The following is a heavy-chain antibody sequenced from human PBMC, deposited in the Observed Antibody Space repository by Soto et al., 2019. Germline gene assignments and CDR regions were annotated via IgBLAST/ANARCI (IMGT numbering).Heavy chain of an antibody. CDR2: FDPEDGET. V-gene: IGHV1-24*01. CDR1: GYTLTELS. CDR3: ATAILGYCSGGSCYPNFDY. D-gene: IGHD2-15*01. Sequence: ASVKLSCKVSGYTLTELSMHWVRQAPGKGLEWMGGFDPEDGETIYAQKFQGRVTMTEDTSTDTAYMELSSLRSEDTAVYYCATAILGYCSGGSCYPNFDYWGQGTLVTVS. J-gene: IGHJ4*02.